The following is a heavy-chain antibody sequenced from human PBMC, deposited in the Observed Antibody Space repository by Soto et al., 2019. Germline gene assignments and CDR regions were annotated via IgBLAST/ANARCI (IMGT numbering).Heavy chain of an antibody. CDR1: GFTFSSYA. CDR2: ISYDGSNK. CDR3: ARVLVGATPGGYYYGMDV. Sequence: GGSLRLSCAASGFTFSSYAMHWVRQAPGKGLEWVAVISYDGSNKYYADSVKGRFTISRDNSKNTLYLQMNSLRAEDTAVYYCARVLVGATPGGYYYGMDVWGQGTTVTVS. J-gene: IGHJ6*02. V-gene: IGHV3-30-3*01. D-gene: IGHD1-26*01.